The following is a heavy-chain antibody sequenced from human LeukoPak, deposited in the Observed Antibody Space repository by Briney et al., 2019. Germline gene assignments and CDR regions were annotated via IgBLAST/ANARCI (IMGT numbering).Heavy chain of an antibody. J-gene: IGHJ1*01. CDR1: GGTFSSYA. CDR2: IIPILGIA. CDR3: AKGYYYDSSGYYKRPGYFQH. Sequence: SVKVSCKASGGTFSSYAISWVRQAPGQGLEWMGRIIPILGIANYAQKFQGRVTMTRDTSISTAYMELSRLRSDDTAVYYCAKGYYYDSSGYYKRPGYFQHWGQGTLVTVSS. D-gene: IGHD3-22*01. V-gene: IGHV1-69*04.